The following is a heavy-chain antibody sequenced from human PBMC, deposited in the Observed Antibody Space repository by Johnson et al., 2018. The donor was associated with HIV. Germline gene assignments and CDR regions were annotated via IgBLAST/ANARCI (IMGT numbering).Heavy chain of an antibody. J-gene: IGHJ3*02. Sequence: VQLVESGGGLVKPGDSLRLSCTASGFRFSNAWMGWVRQAPGKGLEWLGRIKSKTGGGTTSYAAPVKGRFPISRDDSKDTVYLHMNSLKVDDTAVYYCTTDWEYYYGSGKLDAFDMWGQGTMVTVSS. CDR2: IKSKTGGGTT. V-gene: IGHV3-15*01. D-gene: IGHD3-10*01. CDR3: TTDWEYYYGSGKLDAFDM. CDR1: GFRFSNAW.